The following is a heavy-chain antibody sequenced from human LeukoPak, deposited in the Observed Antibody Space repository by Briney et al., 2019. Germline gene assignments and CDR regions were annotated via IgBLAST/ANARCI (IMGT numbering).Heavy chain of an antibody. CDR1: GFIFSDHY. D-gene: IGHD6-13*01. J-gene: IGHJ4*02. CDR3: ARANLPAAGNLDY. V-gene: IGHV3-72*01. CDR2: IRHKLNSYTT. Sequence: PGGSLRLSCAASGFIFSDHYMDWVRQAPGKGLEWVGRIRHKLNSYTTEYAASVKGRFTISRDDSKNSVYQQMNSLKNEDTAVYYCARANLPAAGNLDYWGQGTQVTVSS.